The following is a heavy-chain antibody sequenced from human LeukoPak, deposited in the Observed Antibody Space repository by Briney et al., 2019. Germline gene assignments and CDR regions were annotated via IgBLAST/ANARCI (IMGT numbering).Heavy chain of an antibody. J-gene: IGHJ6*02. CDR3: ARDRLELRFLEWLRYYYYGMDV. Sequence: PGGSLRLSCAASGFTFSSYSMNWVRQAPGKGLEWVSSISSSSSYLYYADSVKGRFTISRDHAKNSLYLQMNSLRAEDTAVYYCARDRLELRFLEWLRYYYYGMDVWGQGTTVTVSS. V-gene: IGHV3-21*01. CDR1: GFTFSSYS. D-gene: IGHD3-3*01. CDR2: ISSSSSYL.